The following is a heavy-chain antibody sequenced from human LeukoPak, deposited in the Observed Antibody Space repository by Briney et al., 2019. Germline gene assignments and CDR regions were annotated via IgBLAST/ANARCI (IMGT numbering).Heavy chain of an antibody. CDR3: GREGVPAPGCFLVI. J-gene: IGHJ3*02. CDR1: VFTFSDFA. Sequence: PGGSLRLSCAASVFTFSDFAMHWVRQAPGKGLEWVAFISYDGSDIDYADSVKGRFTISRDNSRNTLYLQMGSLSADDTAVYYCGREGVPAPGCFLVIWGQGTMVTVSS. V-gene: IGHV3-30-3*01. CDR2: ISYDGSDI. D-gene: IGHD3-10*01.